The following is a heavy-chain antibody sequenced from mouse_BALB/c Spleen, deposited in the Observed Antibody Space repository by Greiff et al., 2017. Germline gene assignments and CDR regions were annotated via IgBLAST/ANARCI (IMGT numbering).Heavy chain of an antibody. V-gene: IGHV1-18*01. CDR1: GYTFTDYN. D-gene: IGHD2-2*01. Sequence: VQLKESGPELVKPGASVKIPCKASGYTFTDYNMDWVKQSHGKSLEWIGDINPNNGGTIYNQKFKGKATLTVDKSSSTAYMELRSLTSEDTAVYYCARWGGYDWFAYWGQGTLVTVSA. CDR3: ARWGGYDWFAY. J-gene: IGHJ3*01. CDR2: INPNNGGT.